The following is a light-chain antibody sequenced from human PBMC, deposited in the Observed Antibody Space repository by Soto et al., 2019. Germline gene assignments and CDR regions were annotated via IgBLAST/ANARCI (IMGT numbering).Light chain of an antibody. CDR2: AES. CDR1: QSISSY. CDR3: QQSYSTPRYT. J-gene: IGKJ2*01. Sequence: DIQMTQSPSSLSASVGDRVTITCRASQSISSYLNWYKQKPGKAPKLLIYAESSLQSGVPSRFSGSGSGTDFTLTISSLQPEDFETYYCQQSYSTPRYTLRQGTKLEIK. V-gene: IGKV1-39*01.